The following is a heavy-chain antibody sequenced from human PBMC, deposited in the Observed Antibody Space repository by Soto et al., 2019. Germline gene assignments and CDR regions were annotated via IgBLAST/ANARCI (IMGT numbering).Heavy chain of an antibody. D-gene: IGHD1-26*01. CDR3: ARHLGPTGPNF. CDR2: VYYNGNT. V-gene: IGHV4-59*04. Sequence: SETLCLTCTVSGGSISSYYWSWIRQPPGKGLEWIGSVYYNGNTYYNPSLKSRITMSMDTSKNQFSLKLSSVTAADTAIYYCARHLGPTGPNFWGQGTLVTVSS. J-gene: IGHJ4*02. CDR1: GGSISSYY.